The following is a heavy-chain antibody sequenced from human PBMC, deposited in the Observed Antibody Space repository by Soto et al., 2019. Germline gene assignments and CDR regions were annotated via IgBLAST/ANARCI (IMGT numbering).Heavy chain of an antibody. D-gene: IGHD2-8*01. V-gene: IGHV1-18*01. CDR2: ISAYNGNI. CDR1: GYTFPSYG. CDR3: ARRPGDCTNGVCYTGFDS. J-gene: IGHJ4*02. Sequence: GASVKVSCKASGYTFPSYGISWVRQAPGQGLEWMGWISAYNGNINYAQKFQGRVTMTTDTSTSTAYMELRSLRSDDTAVYYCARRPGDCTNGVCYTGFDSWGPGTLLTVSS.